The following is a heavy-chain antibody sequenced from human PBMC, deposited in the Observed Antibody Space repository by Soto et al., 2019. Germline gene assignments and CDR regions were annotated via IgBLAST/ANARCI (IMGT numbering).Heavy chain of an antibody. CDR1: GGSFSGYY. V-gene: IGHV4-34*01. CDR2: INHSGST. J-gene: IGHJ4*02. D-gene: IGHD6-19*01. CDR3: ASFSPGIEVAGTVY. Sequence: QVQLQQWGAGLLKPSETLSLTCAVYGGSFSGYYWSWIREPPGKGLEWIGEINHSGSTNYNPSLKSRVTISVDTSKNQFSLKLSSVTAADTAVYYCASFSPGIEVAGTVYWGQGTLVTVSS.